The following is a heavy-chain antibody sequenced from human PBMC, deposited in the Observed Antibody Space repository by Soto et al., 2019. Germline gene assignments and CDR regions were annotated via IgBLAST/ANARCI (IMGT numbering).Heavy chain of an antibody. D-gene: IGHD3-9*01. CDR2: ISSSSSYI. J-gene: IGHJ4*02. CDR3: AXSPLYDILTSYYNVSDY. Sequence: GGSLRLSCAASGFTFSSYSMNWVRQAPGKGLEWVSSISSSSSYIYYADSVKGRFTISRDNAKNSLYLQMNSLRAEDTAVYYCAXSPLYDILTSYYNVSDYWGQGTLVTVSS. CDR1: GFTFSSYS. V-gene: IGHV3-21*01.